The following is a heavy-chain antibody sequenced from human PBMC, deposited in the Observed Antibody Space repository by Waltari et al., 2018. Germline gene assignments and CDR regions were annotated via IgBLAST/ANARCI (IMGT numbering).Heavy chain of an antibody. J-gene: IGHJ5*02. V-gene: IGHV4-59*01. CDR2: VYSDGST. CDR1: GDSISSFH. D-gene: IGHD3-3*01. Sequence: QVQLQESGPGLVKPSETLSLTCTVSGDSISSFHWSWIRQTPGKGLELIVSVYSDGSTSYNPALRSRVIISIDTSKNQFSLRLTSVTAADTAMYYCARFWSAYPNWFHPWGQGILVTVSS. CDR3: ARFWSAYPNWFHP.